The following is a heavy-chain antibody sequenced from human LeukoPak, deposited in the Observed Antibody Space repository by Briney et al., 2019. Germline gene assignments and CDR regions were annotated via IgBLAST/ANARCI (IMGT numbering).Heavy chain of an antibody. V-gene: IGHV4-38-2*02. D-gene: IGHD1-26*01. CDR1: GYSISSGYY. Sequence: SETLSLTCTVSGYSISSGYYWGWIRQPPGKGLEWIGEINHSGSTNYNPSLKSRVTISVDTSKNQFSLKLSSVTAADTAVYYCARLRGRYRHDAFDIWGQGTMVTVSS. CDR3: ARLRGRYRHDAFDI. J-gene: IGHJ3*02. CDR2: INHSGST.